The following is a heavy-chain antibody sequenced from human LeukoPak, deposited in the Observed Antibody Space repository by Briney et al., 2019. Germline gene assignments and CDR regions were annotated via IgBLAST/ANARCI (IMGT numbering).Heavy chain of an antibody. V-gene: IGHV3-15*01. D-gene: IGHD6-19*01. Sequence: PGGSLRLSCTASGLIFRDAWMIWVRQAPGKGLEWVGRIKSKTARGTAEYGAPVKGRFTVSRDDSKNTVFLQMNSLKTEDTGVYYCTTGHWSSGKYHGDDAFDIWGQGTRVTVSS. CDR2: IKSKTARGTA. CDR3: TTGHWSSGKYHGDDAFDI. J-gene: IGHJ3*02. CDR1: GLIFRDAW.